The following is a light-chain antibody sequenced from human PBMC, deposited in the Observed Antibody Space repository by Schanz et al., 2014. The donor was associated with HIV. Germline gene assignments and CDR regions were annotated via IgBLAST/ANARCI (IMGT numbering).Light chain of an antibody. CDR2: KAS. CDR1: QSISNW. Sequence: DIQMTQSPSTLSASVGDRVTITCRASQSISNWLAWYQQKPGKAPKLVIYKASNLESGVPSSFSGTGSGTDFTLTISSLQPEDFATYHCQQSFKTPPTFGQGTSLEI. J-gene: IGKJ2*01. V-gene: IGKV1-5*03. CDR3: QQSFKTPPT.